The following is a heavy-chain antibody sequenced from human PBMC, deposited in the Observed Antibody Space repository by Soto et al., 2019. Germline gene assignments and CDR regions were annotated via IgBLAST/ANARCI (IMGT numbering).Heavy chain of an antibody. Sequence: ASVKVSCKTSGYTFTKYTIHWVRQAPGQRLEWMGWINAGNGNTEYSQKFQGRVIITRDTSASTAYMELSSLRSEDSGVYYCARDATLHFDFWKKWNWFDLWGQGTLVTSPQ. CDR1: GYTFTKYT. CDR2: INAGNGNT. V-gene: IGHV1-3*01. CDR3: ARDATLHFDFWKKWNWFDL. D-gene: IGHD3-3*01. J-gene: IGHJ5*02.